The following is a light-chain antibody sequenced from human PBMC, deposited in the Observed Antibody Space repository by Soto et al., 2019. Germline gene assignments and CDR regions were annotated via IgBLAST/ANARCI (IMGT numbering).Light chain of an antibody. CDR2: EVN. CDR1: SSDVGSYNL. V-gene: IGLV2-14*02. CDR3: SSYSSSSTLWV. Sequence: QSVLTQPASVSGSPGQSITISCTGTSSDVGSYNLVSWYQQHPGKAPKLMIYEVNNRPSGVSNRFSGSKSGNTASLTISGLQAEDEADYYCSSYSSSSTLWVFGGGTKLTVL. J-gene: IGLJ3*02.